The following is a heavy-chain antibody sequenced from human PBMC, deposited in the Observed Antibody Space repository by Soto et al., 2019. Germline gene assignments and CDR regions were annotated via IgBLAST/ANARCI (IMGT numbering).Heavy chain of an antibody. V-gene: IGHV3-11*01. CDR1: GFTFSDYY. CDR3: AGGEKRYYHFWSGYPYGTFDY. D-gene: IGHD3-3*01. CDR2: ISSSGSTI. Sequence: QVQLVESGGGLVKPGGSLRLSCAASGFTFSDYYMSWIRQAPGKGLEWVSYISSSGSTIYYADSVKGRFTISRDNDKNSLYLQRNSLRAEDPAVYYCAGGEKRYYHFWSGYPYGTFDYWGQGTLVTVSS. J-gene: IGHJ4*02.